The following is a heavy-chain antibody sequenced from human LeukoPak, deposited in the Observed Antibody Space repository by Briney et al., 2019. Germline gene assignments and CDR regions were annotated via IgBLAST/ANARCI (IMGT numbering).Heavy chain of an antibody. Sequence: ASVKVSCKASGYTFTSYYMHWVRQSPGQGREGMGVINPSGGSTSYAQKFQCRVTMTRDTSPSTVYMELSSLRSENTALYYCARDHYGMDVWGQGTTVTVSS. CDR1: GYTFTSYY. CDR3: ARDHYGMDV. J-gene: IGHJ6*02. V-gene: IGHV1-46*01. CDR2: INPSGGST.